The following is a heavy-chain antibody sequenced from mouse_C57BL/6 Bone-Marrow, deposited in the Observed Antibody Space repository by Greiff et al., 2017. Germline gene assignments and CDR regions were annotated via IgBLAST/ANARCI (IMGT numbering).Heavy chain of an antibody. CDR1: GFNIKDDY. Sequence: EVQLQQSGAELVRPGASVKLSCTASGFNIKDDYMHWVKQRPDPGLEWIGWIAPENGDTESASKFQGKATITADTSSNTAYLQLSSLTSEDTAVYYCTTDYGSSPDYWGQGTTLTVSS. V-gene: IGHV14-4*01. D-gene: IGHD1-1*01. CDR2: IAPENGDT. J-gene: IGHJ2*01. CDR3: TTDYGSSPDY.